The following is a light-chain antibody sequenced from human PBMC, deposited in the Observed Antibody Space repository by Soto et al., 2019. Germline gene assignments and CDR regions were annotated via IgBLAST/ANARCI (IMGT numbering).Light chain of an antibody. Sequence: EIVLTQSPATLSLSPGERATLSCRASQSVSSYLAWYQQKPGQAPRLLIYDASNRATGIPARFSGSGSGTDFTLTISSLEPEDFAVYYCQKRSNWPMYTFGQGTKLEIK. CDR2: DAS. CDR1: QSVSSY. J-gene: IGKJ2*01. CDR3: QKRSNWPMYT. V-gene: IGKV3-11*01.